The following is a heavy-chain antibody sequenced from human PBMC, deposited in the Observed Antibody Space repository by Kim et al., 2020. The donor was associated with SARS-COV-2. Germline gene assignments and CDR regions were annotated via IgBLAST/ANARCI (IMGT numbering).Heavy chain of an antibody. Sequence: NPSLKSRVTISVDTSKNQFSLKLSSVTAADTAVYYCARLRGSGSYYFDYWGQGTLVTVSS. CDR3: ARLRGSGSYYFDY. D-gene: IGHD3-10*01. J-gene: IGHJ4*02. V-gene: IGHV4-39*01.